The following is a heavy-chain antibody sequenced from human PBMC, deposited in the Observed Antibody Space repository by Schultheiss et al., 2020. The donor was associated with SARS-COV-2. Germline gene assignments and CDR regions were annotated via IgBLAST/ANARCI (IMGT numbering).Heavy chain of an antibody. CDR2: IYWDGDK. J-gene: IGHJ4*02. D-gene: IGHD6-13*01. CDR3: AHTQQLPPLFDY. V-gene: IGHV2-5*02. Sequence: GPTLVKPTQTLTLTCTFSGFSLNTRRVGVGWIRQPPGKALEWLALIYWDGDKRYNPSLKSRLTITKDTSKNQVVLTMTNMDPVDTVTYYCAHTQQLPPLFDYWGQGTLVTVSS. CDR1: GFSLNTRRVG.